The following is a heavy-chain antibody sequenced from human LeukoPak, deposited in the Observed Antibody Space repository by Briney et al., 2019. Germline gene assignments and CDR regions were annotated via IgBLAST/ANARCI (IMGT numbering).Heavy chain of an antibody. D-gene: IGHD2-15*01. J-gene: IGHJ4*02. CDR2: ISAYNGNT. Sequence: ASVKVSCKASGYTFTSYGISWVRRAPGQGLEWMGWISAYNGNTNYAQKLQGRVTVTTDTSTSTAYMELRSLRSDDTAVYYCARDLVRYCSGGSCYGIDYWGQGTLVTVSS. CDR3: ARDLVRYCSGGSCYGIDY. V-gene: IGHV1-18*04. CDR1: GYTFTSYG.